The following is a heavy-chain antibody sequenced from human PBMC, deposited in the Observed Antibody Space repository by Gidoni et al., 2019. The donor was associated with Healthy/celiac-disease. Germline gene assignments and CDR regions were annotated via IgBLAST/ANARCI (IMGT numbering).Heavy chain of an antibody. V-gene: IGHV3-7*01. J-gene: IGHJ4*02. Sequence: EVQLVESGGGLVQPGGSLRLACAASGFTFSSYWMSWVRQAPGKGLEWVANIKQDGSEKYYVGSVKGRFTISRDNAKNSLYLQMNSLRAEDTAVYYCAREGSGSYFIDYWGQGTLVTVSS. CDR2: IKQDGSEK. CDR1: GFTFSSYW. CDR3: AREGSGSYFIDY. D-gene: IGHD1-26*01.